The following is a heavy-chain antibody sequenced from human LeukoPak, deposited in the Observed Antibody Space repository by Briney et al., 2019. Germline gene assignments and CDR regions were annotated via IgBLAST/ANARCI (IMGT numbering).Heavy chain of an antibody. J-gene: IGHJ3*02. D-gene: IGHD4-23*01. Sequence: TGGSLRLSRAASGFTFSSYAMNWVRQAPGKGLEWVSGIGYTGDSTFYADSVKGRFTVSRDSSKNTLFLHMNSLRAEDTALYYCAKSPTVDAAFDIWGQGTMVTVSS. V-gene: IGHV3-23*01. CDR2: IGYTGDST. CDR3: AKSPTVDAAFDI. CDR1: GFTFSSYA.